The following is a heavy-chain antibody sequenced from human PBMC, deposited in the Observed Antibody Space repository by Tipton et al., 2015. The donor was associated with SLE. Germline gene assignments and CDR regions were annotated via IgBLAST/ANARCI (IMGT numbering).Heavy chain of an antibody. Sequence: TLSLTCSVSGVSISDYYWSWIRQPPGKGLEWIGHMYYTGSTAYNPSLQSRVTMSVDTSKNQFSLSLRSVTAADTAVYYCARHRDCTSISCQANWFDPWGQGSLVTVSS. V-gene: IGHV4-59*08. D-gene: IGHD2-2*01. CDR3: ARHRDCTSISCQANWFDP. J-gene: IGHJ5*02. CDR2: MYYTGST. CDR1: GVSISDYY.